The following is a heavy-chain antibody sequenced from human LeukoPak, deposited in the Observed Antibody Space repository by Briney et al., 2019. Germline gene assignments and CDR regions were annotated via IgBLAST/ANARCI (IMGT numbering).Heavy chain of an antibody. CDR3: AREGYVWASYRDVDY. V-gene: IGHV1-18*01. CDR2: ISAYNGNT. D-gene: IGHD3-16*02. CDR1: GYTFSSYG. J-gene: IGHJ4*02. Sequence: ASVRVSCKASGYTFSSYGITWVRQAPGQGLEWMGWISAYNGNTNYAQKIQDRVTMTTDTYTSTAYMELRRLRADDTAVYYCAREGYVWASYRDVDYWGQGTLVTVSS.